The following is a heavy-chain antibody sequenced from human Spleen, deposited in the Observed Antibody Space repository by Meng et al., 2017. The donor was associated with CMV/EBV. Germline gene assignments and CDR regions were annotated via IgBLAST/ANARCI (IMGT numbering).Heavy chain of an antibody. CDR3: ARGTGIFDY. V-gene: IGHV1-18*04. Sequence: RVSCRASGYTFTSHGITWVRQAPGQGLEWMGWISPSIGSTNYAQKLEGRVTMTTDRSTTTAYLELRSLRYDDTAMYFCARGTGIFDYWGQGTLVTVSS. J-gene: IGHJ4*02. CDR1: GYTFTSHG. CDR2: ISPSIGST. D-gene: IGHD7-27*01.